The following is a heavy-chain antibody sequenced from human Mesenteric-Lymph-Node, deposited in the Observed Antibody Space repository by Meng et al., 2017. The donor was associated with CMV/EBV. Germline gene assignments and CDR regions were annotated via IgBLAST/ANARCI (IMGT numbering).Heavy chain of an antibody. Sequence: ASVKVSCKASGYTFTSYGISWVRQAPGQGLEWMGWISAYNGNTNYAQKLQGRVTITRDTSISTAYVELNSLTSDDTAMYYCARAPLVVPASMRIYPLDYWGHGTLVTVSS. J-gene: IGHJ4*01. CDR1: GYTFTSYG. CDR2: ISAYNGNT. D-gene: IGHD2-2*01. CDR3: ARAPLVVPASMRIYPLDY. V-gene: IGHV1-18*01.